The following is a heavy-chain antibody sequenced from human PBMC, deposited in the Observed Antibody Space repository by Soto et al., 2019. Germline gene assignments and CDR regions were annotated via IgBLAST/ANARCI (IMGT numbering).Heavy chain of an antibody. CDR3: ARGPYCSSTSCLVSLSLGAFDI. J-gene: IGHJ3*02. CDR2: ISGSGGST. Sequence: SGGSLRLSCAASGFTFSSYAMSWVRQAPGKGLEWVSAISGSGGSTCYADSVKGRFTISRDNAKNTLYLQMNSLRAEDTALYHCARGPYCSSTSCLVSLSLGAFDIWGQGTMVTVSS. V-gene: IGHV3-23*01. D-gene: IGHD2-2*01. CDR1: GFTFSSYA.